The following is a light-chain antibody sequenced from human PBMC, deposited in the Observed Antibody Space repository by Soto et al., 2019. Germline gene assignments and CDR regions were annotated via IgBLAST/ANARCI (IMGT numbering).Light chain of an antibody. CDR2: ANS. Sequence: QSVLTQPPSVSGAPGQSVTISCTGSSANIGAGYDVHWYQQRPGGAPRLFIFANSDRPSGVPHRFSASKSYTSASLTIAGLQAEDEADYYCQSYDTSLSGSGVFGTGTKVTVL. CDR3: QSYDTSLSGSGV. J-gene: IGLJ1*01. V-gene: IGLV1-40*01. CDR1: SANIGAGYD.